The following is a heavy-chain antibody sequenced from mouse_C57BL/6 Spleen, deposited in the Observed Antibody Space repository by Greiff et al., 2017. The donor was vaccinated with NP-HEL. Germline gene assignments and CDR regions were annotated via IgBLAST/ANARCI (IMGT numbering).Heavy chain of an antibody. Sequence: EVMLVESGGGLVKPGGSLKLSCAASGFTFSSYAMSWVRQTPEKRLEWVATISDGGSYTYYPDNVKGRFTISRDNAKNNLYLQMSHLKSEDTAMYYCARGRDPFAYWGQGTLVTVSA. CDR3: ARGRDPFAY. CDR1: GFTFSSYA. J-gene: IGHJ3*01. CDR2: ISDGGSYT. V-gene: IGHV5-4*03. D-gene: IGHD3-3*01.